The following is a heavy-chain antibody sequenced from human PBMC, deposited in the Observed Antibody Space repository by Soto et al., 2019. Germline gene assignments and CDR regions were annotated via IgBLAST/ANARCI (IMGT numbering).Heavy chain of an antibody. CDR1: GYTFTSYD. Sequence: QVQLVQSGAEVKKPGASVKVSCKASGYTFTSYDMHWVRQAPGQRLEWMGWINPGNGNTKYSQKFQGRVTITRDTAASTAYRERSSLRSEVTAVYYCARDLGVGAGYDYWGQGNLVTVSS. CDR2: INPGNGNT. V-gene: IGHV1-3*01. CDR3: ARDLGVGAGYDY. J-gene: IGHJ4*02. D-gene: IGHD3-16*01.